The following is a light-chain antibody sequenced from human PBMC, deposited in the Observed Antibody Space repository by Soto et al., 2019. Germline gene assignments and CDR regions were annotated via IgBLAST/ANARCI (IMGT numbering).Light chain of an antibody. CDR1: QNVSNW. J-gene: IGKJ2*01. CDR2: KAS. V-gene: IGKV1-5*03. CDR3: QQYSKEST. Sequence: DVEMTQSPSTLPTSIGDRVTIYCRASQNVSNWLAWYQQKPGKAPQLLIYKASRLESGVTSSFSASGSGTDFTLTINSLQSYDFSSYFCQQYSKESTFGQGTKLEIK.